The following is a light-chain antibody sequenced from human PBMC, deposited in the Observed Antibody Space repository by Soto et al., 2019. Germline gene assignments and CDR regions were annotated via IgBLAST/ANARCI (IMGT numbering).Light chain of an antibody. Sequence: QSALTQPASVSGSPGQSISISCTGTSADVGHYDYVSWYQHRPGEAPKLIIYEVSNRPSGVSNRFSGSKSGNTASLTISGLQAEDEGDYYCSSHRRSVGLEVFGTGTKLTVL. J-gene: IGLJ1*01. CDR3: SSHRRSVGLEV. CDR2: EVS. CDR1: SADVGHYDY. V-gene: IGLV2-14*01.